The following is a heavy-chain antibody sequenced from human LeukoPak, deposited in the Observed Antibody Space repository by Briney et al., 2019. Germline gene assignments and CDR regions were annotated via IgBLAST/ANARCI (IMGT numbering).Heavy chain of an antibody. CDR3: AKDTGIAVAGSGGFDI. CDR2: ISWNSGRT. J-gene: IGHJ3*02. V-gene: IGHV3-9*01. D-gene: IGHD6-13*01. CDR1: GITFDDYA. Sequence: GRSLRLSCAASGITFDDYAMHWVRQAPGKGLECVSGISWNSGRTGYADSVRGRFTISRDNAKNSLYLQMNSLRAEDTGLYYCAKDTGIAVAGSGGFDIWGQGTMVTVSS.